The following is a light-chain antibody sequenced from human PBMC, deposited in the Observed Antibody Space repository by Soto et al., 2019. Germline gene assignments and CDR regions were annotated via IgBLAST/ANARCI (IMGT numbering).Light chain of an antibody. V-gene: IGLV1-40*01. Sequence: QSVLTQPPSVSGAPGQRVTISCTGSSSNIGAGYDVHWYQQLPGTAPKLLIYGNSTRPSGVPDRFSGSKSGTSASLAITGLQSEDEADYYCQSFDSSLSGYVLFGGGTKLTVL. CDR3: QSFDSSLSGYVL. CDR1: SSNIGAGYD. CDR2: GNS. J-gene: IGLJ2*01.